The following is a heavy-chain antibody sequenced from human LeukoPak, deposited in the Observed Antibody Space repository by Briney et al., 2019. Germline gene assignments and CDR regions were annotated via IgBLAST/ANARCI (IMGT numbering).Heavy chain of an antibody. J-gene: IGHJ6*02. CDR3: ARDQAAAAENYGMDV. CDR2: IWYDGGNK. V-gene: IGHV3-33*01. Sequence: GGSLRLSCAASGFTFSSYGMHWVRQAPGKGLEWVAVIWYDGGNKYYADSVKGRFTISRDNSKNTLYLQMNSLRAEDTAVYYCARDQAAAAENYGMDVWGQGTTVTVSS. CDR1: GFTFSSYG. D-gene: IGHD6-13*01.